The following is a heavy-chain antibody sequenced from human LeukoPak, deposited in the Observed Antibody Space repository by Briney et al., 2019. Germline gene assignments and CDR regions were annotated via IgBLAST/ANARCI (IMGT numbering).Heavy chain of an antibody. D-gene: IGHD1-1*01. CDR2: IYYSGTT. CDR3: AKGGNWNGLNYFDY. J-gene: IGHJ4*02. V-gene: IGHV4-39*07. CDR1: GGSITRSSYH. Sequence: PSETLSLTCTVSGGSITRSSYHWGWIRQPPGKGLEWIGSIYYSGTTYYNPSLKSRVTILVDTSKNQFSLRLSSVNAADTAVYYCAKGGNWNGLNYFDYWGQGTLVTVSS.